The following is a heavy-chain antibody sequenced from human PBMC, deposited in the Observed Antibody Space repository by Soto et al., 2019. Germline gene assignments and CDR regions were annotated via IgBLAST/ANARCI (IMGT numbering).Heavy chain of an antibody. V-gene: IGHV4-31*03. Sequence: TLSLTCTVSVGSISSGGYYWSWILQHPGKGLEWIGYIYYSGSTYYNPSLKSRVTISVDTSKNQFSLKLSSVTAADTAVYYCAKSYDFWSGHTRYYYYGMDVWGQGTTVTVSS. J-gene: IGHJ6*02. CDR2: IYYSGST. CDR1: VGSISSGGYY. CDR3: AKSYDFWSGHTRYYYYGMDV. D-gene: IGHD3-3*01.